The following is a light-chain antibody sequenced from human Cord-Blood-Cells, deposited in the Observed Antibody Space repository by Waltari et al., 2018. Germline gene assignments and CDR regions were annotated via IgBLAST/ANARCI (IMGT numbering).Light chain of an antibody. CDR2: DVS. V-gene: IGLV2-11*01. J-gene: IGLJ1*01. CDR1: RSDVGGYNY. Sequence: QSALTPPRSVSGSPGPSVTISCPGTRSDVGGYNYVHWYQQHPGKAPKLMIYDVSKRPSGVPDRFSGSKSGNTASLTISGLQAEDEADYYCCSYAGSYTYVFGTGTKVTVL. CDR3: CSYAGSYTYV.